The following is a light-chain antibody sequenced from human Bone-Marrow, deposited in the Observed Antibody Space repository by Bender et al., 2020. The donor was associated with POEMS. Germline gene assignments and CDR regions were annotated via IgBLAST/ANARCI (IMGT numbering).Light chain of an antibody. Sequence: QSALTQPASVSGSPGQSITISCTGTSGDIGSSNYVSWYQQHPGKAPKLIIYEVSIRPSGVSNRFSASQSGNTASLTISGLQAEEEAHCYCRSYANTITFQMCLGGGTKLTV. CDR1: SGDIGSSNY. J-gene: IGLJ2*01. V-gene: IGLV2-14*01. CDR3: RSYANTITFQMC. CDR2: EVS.